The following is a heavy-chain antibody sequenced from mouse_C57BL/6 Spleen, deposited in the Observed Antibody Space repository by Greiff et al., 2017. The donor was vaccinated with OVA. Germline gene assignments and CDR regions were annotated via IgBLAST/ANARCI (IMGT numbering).Heavy chain of an antibody. J-gene: IGHJ2*01. Sequence: QVQLQQPGAELVRPGSSVTLSCKASGYTFTSYWMHWVKQRPVQGLEWIGNIDPSASETHYNQKFKDKATLTVDKSFSTAYMQLSSLTSEDSAGDYCARSSNGNGGDYWGQGTTLTVSS. CDR2: IDPSASET. CDR3: ARSSNGNGGDY. V-gene: IGHV1-52*01. CDR1: GYTFTSYW. D-gene: IGHD4-1*01.